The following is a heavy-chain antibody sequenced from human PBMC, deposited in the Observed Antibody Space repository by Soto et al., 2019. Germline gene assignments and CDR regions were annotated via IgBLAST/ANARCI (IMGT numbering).Heavy chain of an antibody. J-gene: IGHJ4*02. CDR1: GYTFTKYG. Sequence: ASVKVSCKASGYTFTKYGITWVRQAPGHGLEWMGWINAYNGNTNYAQKFQGRVTMTTDTSTSTACMELRSLRSDDTAMYYCARDLPKITIFGVAPGDYWGQGTLVTVSS. D-gene: IGHD3-3*01. CDR3: ARDLPKITIFGVAPGDY. V-gene: IGHV1-18*01. CDR2: INAYNGNT.